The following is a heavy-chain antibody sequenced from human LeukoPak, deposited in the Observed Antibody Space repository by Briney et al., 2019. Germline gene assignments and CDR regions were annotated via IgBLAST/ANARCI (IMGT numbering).Heavy chain of an antibody. V-gene: IGHV1-18*01. D-gene: IGHD3-9*01. CDR2: ISAYNGNT. Sequence: ASVKVSCKASGYTFTSYGISWVRQAPGQGLEWMGWISAYNGNTNYAQKLQGRVTMTTDTSTSTAYMELRSLRSDDTAVYYCARDPPDILTGSYYYGMDVWGQGTTVTVSS. J-gene: IGHJ6*02. CDR1: GYTFTSYG. CDR3: ARDPPDILTGSYYYGMDV.